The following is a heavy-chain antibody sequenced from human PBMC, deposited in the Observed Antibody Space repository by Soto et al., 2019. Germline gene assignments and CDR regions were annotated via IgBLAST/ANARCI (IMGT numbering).Heavy chain of an antibody. CDR3: ARGQFCAHCSGGSCYPTEYFQH. D-gene: IGHD2-15*01. CDR1: GFTFSSYG. J-gene: IGHJ1*01. V-gene: IGHV3-33*01. Sequence: GGSLRLSCAASGFTFSSYGMHWVRQAPGKGLEWVAAIWYDGSNKYYADSVKGRFTISRDNSKNTLYLQMNSLRAEDTAVYYCARGQFCAHCSGGSCYPTEYFQHWGQGTLVTVSS. CDR2: IWYDGSNK.